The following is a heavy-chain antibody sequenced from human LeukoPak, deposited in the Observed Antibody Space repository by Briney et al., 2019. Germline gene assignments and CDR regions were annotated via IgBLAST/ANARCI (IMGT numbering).Heavy chain of an antibody. D-gene: IGHD2-15*01. J-gene: IGHJ4*02. CDR1: GYTFTSYY. CDR2: INPSGGST. CDR3: ARDIGVVAVHYYFDY. Sequence: ASVKVSCKASGYTFTSYYMHWVRQAPGQGLEWMGIINPSGGSTSYAQKFQGRVTMTRDTSTSTVYMELSSLRSEDTAVYYCARDIGVVAVHYYFDYWGQGTLVTVSS. V-gene: IGHV1-46*01.